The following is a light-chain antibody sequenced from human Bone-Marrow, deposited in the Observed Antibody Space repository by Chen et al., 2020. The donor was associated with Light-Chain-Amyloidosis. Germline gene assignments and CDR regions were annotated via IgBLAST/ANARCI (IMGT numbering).Light chain of an antibody. V-gene: IGLV3-21*02. CDR2: DDS. J-gene: IGLJ3*02. CDR3: QVWDRSSDRPV. CDR1: NIGSTS. Sequence: SYVLTQPSSVSVAPGQTATIARGGNNIGSTSVHWYQQTPGQAPLLVVYDDSDRPSGIPERLSGSNSGNTATLTINRVEAGDEADYYCQVWDRSSDRPVFGGGTKLTVL.